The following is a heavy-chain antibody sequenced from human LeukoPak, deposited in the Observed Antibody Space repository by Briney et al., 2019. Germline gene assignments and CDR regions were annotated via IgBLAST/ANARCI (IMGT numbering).Heavy chain of an antibody. CDR2: IYSGGST. J-gene: IGHJ5*02. D-gene: IGHD3-22*01. CDR3: ARDTGGSVDSSGYYA. Sequence: GSLRLSCAASGFTVSSNYMSWVRQAPGKGLEWVSVIYSGGSTYYADSVKGRFTISRDNSKNTLYLQMNSLRAEDTAVYYCARDTGGSVDSSGYYAWGQGTLVTVSS. CDR1: GFTVSSNY. V-gene: IGHV3-53*01.